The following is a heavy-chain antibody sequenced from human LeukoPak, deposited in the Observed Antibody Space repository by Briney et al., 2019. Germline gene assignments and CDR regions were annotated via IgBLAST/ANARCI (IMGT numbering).Heavy chain of an antibody. CDR3: ARIYNYQYYFDY. V-gene: IGHV5-51*01. CDR1: GYSFTSYW. D-gene: IGHD5-12*01. J-gene: IGHJ4*02. Sequence: GESLQISCKGSGYSFTSYWIGWVRQLPGKGLEWTGIIYPGDSDTRYSPSFQGQVTISADKSISTAYLQWSSLKASDTAMYYCARIYNYQYYFDYWGQGTLVTASS. CDR2: IYPGDSDT.